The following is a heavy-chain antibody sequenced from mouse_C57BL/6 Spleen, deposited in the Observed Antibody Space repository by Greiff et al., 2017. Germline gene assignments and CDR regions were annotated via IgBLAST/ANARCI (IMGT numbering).Heavy chain of an antibody. J-gene: IGHJ1*03. V-gene: IGHV5-4*01. CDR3: ARDSDYCGSSYSWYFDV. D-gene: IGHD1-1*01. Sequence: EVQGVESGGGLVKPGGSLKLSCAASGFTFSSYAMSWVRQTPEKRLEWVATISDGGSYTYYPDNVKGRFTICRDNAKNNLYLQMRHLKSEDTAMYYWARDSDYCGSSYSWYFDVWGTGTTVTVSS. CDR2: ISDGGSYT. CDR1: GFTFSSYA.